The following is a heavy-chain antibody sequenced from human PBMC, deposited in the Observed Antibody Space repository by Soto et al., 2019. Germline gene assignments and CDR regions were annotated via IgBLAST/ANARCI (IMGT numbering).Heavy chain of an antibody. CDR3: TRRMSPLMDV. V-gene: IGHV3-73*01. CDR2: IRTKADNYAT. CDR1: GFTFSDST. Sequence: PGGSLRLSCAASGFTFSDSTMHWVRQASGKGLEWVGRIRTKADNYATGYATSVKGRFTISRDDSKNTAYLQMNSLKTEDTAVYYCTRRMSPLMDVWGQGTTVTVSS. J-gene: IGHJ6*02.